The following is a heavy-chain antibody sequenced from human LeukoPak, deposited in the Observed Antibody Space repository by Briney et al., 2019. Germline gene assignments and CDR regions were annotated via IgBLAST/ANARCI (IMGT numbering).Heavy chain of an antibody. Sequence: NPSETLSLTCPVSGGSISGSSYYWGWIRQPPGKGLEWIGSIYYTGTTYCNPSLKSRVTISVDTSKNQFSLKLSSVTAADTAVYYCARDTLAILGPWGQGTLVTVSS. CDR2: IYYTGTT. CDR3: ARDTLAILGP. CDR1: GGSISGSSYY. J-gene: IGHJ5*02. V-gene: IGHV4-39*07.